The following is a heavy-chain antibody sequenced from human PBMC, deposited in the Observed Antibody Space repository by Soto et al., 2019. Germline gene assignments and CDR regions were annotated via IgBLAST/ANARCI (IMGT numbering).Heavy chain of an antibody. V-gene: IGHV1-69*01. CDR2: IIPIFGTA. CDR3: AREGASGSHIGY. J-gene: IGHJ4*02. Sequence: QVQLVQSGAEVKKPGSSVKVSCKASGGTFSSYAISWVRQAPGQGLEWMGWIIPIFGTANYAQKFQGRVRITADESTSTAYMELSSLRSEDTAVYYCAREGASGSHIGYWGQGTLVTVSS. D-gene: IGHD3-22*01. CDR1: GGTFSSYA.